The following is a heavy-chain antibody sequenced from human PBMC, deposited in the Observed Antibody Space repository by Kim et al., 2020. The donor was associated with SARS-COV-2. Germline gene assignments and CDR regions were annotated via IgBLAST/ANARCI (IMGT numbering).Heavy chain of an antibody. J-gene: IGHJ5*02. V-gene: IGHV3-64D*06. D-gene: IGHD3-9*01. CDR3: VKDRDYDILTGYYNWFDP. CDR1: GFTFSSYA. CDR2: ISSNGGST. Sequence: GGSLRLSCSASGFTFSSYAMHWVRQAPGKGLEYVSAISSNGGSTYYADSVKGRFTISRDNSKNTLYLQMSSLRAEDTAVYYCVKDRDYDILTGYYNWFDPWGQGTLVTVSS.